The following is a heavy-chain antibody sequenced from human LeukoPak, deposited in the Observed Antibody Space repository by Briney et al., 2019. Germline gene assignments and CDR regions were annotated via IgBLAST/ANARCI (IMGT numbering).Heavy chain of an antibody. CDR2: ISSSGNTI. V-gene: IGHV3-48*04. J-gene: IGHJ4*02. CDR1: GFTFSSYS. D-gene: IGHD5-18*01. CDR3: ARLRGYSYGYGDY. Sequence: GGSLRPSCAASGFTFSSYSMNWVRQAPGKGLEWVSYISSSGNTIDYADSVKGRFTISRDNAKNSLYLQMVSLRAEDTAVYCARLRGYSYGYGDYWGQGTLVTVSS.